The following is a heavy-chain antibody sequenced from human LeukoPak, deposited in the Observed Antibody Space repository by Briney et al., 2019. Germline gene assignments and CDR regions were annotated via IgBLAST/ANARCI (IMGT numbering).Heavy chain of an antibody. V-gene: IGHV4-39*07. J-gene: IGHJ4*02. CDR2: IYYSGST. Sequence: PSETLSLTCTVSGGSISSSSYYWGWIRQPPGKGLEWIGSIYYSGSTYYNPSLKSRVTISVDTSKNQFSLKLSSVTAADTAVYYCARALDADSPAILDYWGQGTLVTVSS. D-gene: IGHD2-21*02. CDR1: GGSISSSSYY. CDR3: ARALDADSPAILDY.